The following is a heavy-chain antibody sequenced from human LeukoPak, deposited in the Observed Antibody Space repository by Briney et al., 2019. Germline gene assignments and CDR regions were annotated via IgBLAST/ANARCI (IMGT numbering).Heavy chain of an antibody. V-gene: IGHV4-34*01. J-gene: IGHJ4*02. Sequence: SETLSLTCAVYGGSFSGYYWSWIRQPPGKGLEWIGEINHSGSTNYNPSLKSRVTISVDTSKNQFSLKLSSVTAADTAVYYCARHHQLLVFDYWGQGTLVTVPS. CDR1: GGSFSGYY. D-gene: IGHD2-2*01. CDR3: ARHHQLLVFDY. CDR2: INHSGST.